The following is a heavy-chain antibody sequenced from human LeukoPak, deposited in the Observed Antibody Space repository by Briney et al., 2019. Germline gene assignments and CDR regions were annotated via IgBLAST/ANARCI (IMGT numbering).Heavy chain of an antibody. V-gene: IGHV3-7*01. Sequence: PGGSLRLSCAASGFTFSSYWMSWVPHAPEKGLEWVPNIKLDGSEKSYVATVMCRFTISRDNAKNSLYLQMNSLSAEDTAVYYCARDLLKGFCSGTNCYASPDYWGQGTLVTVSS. CDR3: ARDLLKGFCSGTNCYASPDY. CDR1: GFTFSSYW. CDR2: IKLDGSEK. D-gene: IGHD2-2*01. J-gene: IGHJ4*02.